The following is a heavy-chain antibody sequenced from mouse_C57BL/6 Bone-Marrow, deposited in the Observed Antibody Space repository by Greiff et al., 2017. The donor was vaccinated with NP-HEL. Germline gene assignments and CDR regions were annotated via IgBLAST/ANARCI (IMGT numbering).Heavy chain of an antibody. CDR3: ADLAWFAY. V-gene: IGHV1-81*01. CDR2: IYPRSGNT. Sequence: VKLMESGAELARPGASVKLSCKASGYTFTSYGISWVKQRTGQGLEWIGEIYPRSGNTYYNEKFKGKATLTADKSSSTAYMELRSLTSEDSAVYFCADLAWFAYWGQGTLVTVSA. J-gene: IGHJ3*01. CDR1: GYTFTSYG.